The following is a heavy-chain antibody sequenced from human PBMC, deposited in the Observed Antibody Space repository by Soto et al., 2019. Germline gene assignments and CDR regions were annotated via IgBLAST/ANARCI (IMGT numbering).Heavy chain of an antibody. V-gene: IGHV4-39*01. Sequence: ASETLSLTCTVSGGSVSNSNYNWGWIRQSPGKGLEWIGSVYYRGRSYSKSSVKSRVTISVDTSKNQFSLNLNSVTASDTAVYYCVSQRTSVLTQAYFDYWGPGALVTVSS. D-gene: IGHD2-8*01. CDR1: GGSVSNSNYN. J-gene: IGHJ4*02. CDR3: VSQRTSVLTQAYFDY. CDR2: VYYRGRS.